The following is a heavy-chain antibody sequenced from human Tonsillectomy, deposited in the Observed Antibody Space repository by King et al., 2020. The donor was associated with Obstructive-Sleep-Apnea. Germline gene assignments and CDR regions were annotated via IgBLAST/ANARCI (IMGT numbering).Heavy chain of an antibody. J-gene: IGHJ4*02. CDR3: ARSNGYELRSGLAY. Sequence: VQLVESGGGLVQPGGSLRLTCAASTFSFSMYAMNWVRQVPGKGLKWVSGISGTGDIIYYADSVRGRFTVSRDNSKNTLYMQMNSLRADDTAVYYCARSNGYELRSGLAYWGQGVLVTVSS. V-gene: IGHV3-23*04. CDR1: TFSFSMYA. D-gene: IGHD3-22*01. CDR2: ISGTGDII.